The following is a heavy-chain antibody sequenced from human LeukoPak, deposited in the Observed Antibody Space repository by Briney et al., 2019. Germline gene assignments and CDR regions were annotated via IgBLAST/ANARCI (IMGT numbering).Heavy chain of an antibody. Sequence: GGSLRLSCAASGFTFSSYSMNWVRQAPGKGLEWVSVIYSGGSTYYADSVKGRFTISRDNSKNTLYLQMNSLRAEDTAVYYCARDLTTSVYYYGMDVWGQGTTVTVSS. J-gene: IGHJ6*02. D-gene: IGHD4-11*01. CDR2: IYSGGST. V-gene: IGHV3-66*01. CDR3: ARDLTTSVYYYGMDV. CDR1: GFTFSSYS.